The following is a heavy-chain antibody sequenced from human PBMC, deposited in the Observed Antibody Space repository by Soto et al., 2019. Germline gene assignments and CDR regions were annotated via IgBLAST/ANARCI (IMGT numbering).Heavy chain of an antibody. V-gene: IGHV1-69*02. CDR3: AQMWFGELWHGMDV. J-gene: IGHJ6*02. CDR1: GGDFLSYT. Sequence: QLVQSGAEVKKPGSSVKVSCTASGGDFLSYTISWVRQAPGQGPEWMGTIIPILDVAKNAQKFQGRVPITVEKATSTVYMELRSLRSDDTAVYYCAQMWFGELWHGMDVWGQGTTITVSS. D-gene: IGHD3-10*01. CDR2: IIPILDVA.